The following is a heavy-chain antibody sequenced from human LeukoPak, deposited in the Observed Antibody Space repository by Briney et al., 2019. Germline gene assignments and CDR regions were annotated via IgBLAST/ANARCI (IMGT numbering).Heavy chain of an antibody. V-gene: IGHV3-11*01. CDR2: ISSSGSTI. D-gene: IGHD2-15*01. J-gene: IGHJ4*02. Sequence: GGSLRHSCAASGFTFSDYYMSWIRQAPGKGLAWVSYISSSGSTIYYADSVKGRFTISRDNAKNSLYLQMNSRRAEDTAVYYCARGVVVVAATPPYFDYWGQGTLVTVSS. CDR3: ARGVVVVAATPPYFDY. CDR1: GFTFSDYY.